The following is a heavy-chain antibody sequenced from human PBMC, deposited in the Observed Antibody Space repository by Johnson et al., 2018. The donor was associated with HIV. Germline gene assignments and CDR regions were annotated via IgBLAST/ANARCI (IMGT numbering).Heavy chain of an antibody. CDR2: IKQDGSEK. D-gene: IGHD3-16*01. V-gene: IGHV3-7*03. Sequence: VQLVESGGGLVQPGRSLRLSCTASGFTFGDYAMHWVRQAPGKGLEWVANIKQDGSEKYYVDSVKDRLTISRDNGKNSLYLQMNSLRAEDTAVYYCARGRGALDIWGQGTVVTISS. J-gene: IGHJ3*02. CDR3: ARGRGALDI. CDR1: GFTFGDYA.